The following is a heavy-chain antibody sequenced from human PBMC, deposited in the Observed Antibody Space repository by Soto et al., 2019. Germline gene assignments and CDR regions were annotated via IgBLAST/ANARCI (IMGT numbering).Heavy chain of an antibody. J-gene: IGHJ3*02. V-gene: IGHV4-59*01. Sequence: SETLSLTCTVSGGSISSYYWSWIRQPPGKGLEWIGYIYYSGSTNYNPSLKSRVTISVDTSKNQFSLKLSSVTAADTAVYYCARDSSHYYDILTGYYGPAFDIWGQGTMVTVSS. D-gene: IGHD3-9*01. CDR3: ARDSSHYYDILTGYYGPAFDI. CDR2: IYYSGST. CDR1: GGSISSYY.